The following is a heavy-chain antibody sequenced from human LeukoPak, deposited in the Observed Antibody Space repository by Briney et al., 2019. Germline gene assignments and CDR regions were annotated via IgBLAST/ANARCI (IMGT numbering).Heavy chain of an antibody. Sequence: SVKVSCKASGGTFSSYAISWVRQAPGQGLEWMGGIIPIFGTANYAQKFQGRVTITTDESTSTAYMELSSLRSEDTAVYYCARDPSPSFWSGYSYYYYYMDVWGKGTTVTVSS. J-gene: IGHJ6*03. CDR2: IIPIFGTA. D-gene: IGHD3-3*01. CDR1: GGTFSSYA. V-gene: IGHV1-69*05. CDR3: ARDPSPSFWSGYSYYYYYMDV.